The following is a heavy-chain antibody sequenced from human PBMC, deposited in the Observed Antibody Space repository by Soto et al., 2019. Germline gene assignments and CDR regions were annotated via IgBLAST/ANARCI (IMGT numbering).Heavy chain of an antibody. CDR3: ARSPPDYDILTGYLYYGMDV. V-gene: IGHV5-51*01. CDR2: IYPGDSDT. D-gene: IGHD3-9*01. J-gene: IGHJ6*02. CDR1: GYSFTSYW. Sequence: PGESLKISCKGSGYSFTSYWIGWVRQMPGKGLEWMGIIYPGDSDTRYSPSFQGQVTISADKSISTAYLQWSSLKASDTAMYYCARSPPDYDILTGYLYYGMDVWGQGTTVTVSS.